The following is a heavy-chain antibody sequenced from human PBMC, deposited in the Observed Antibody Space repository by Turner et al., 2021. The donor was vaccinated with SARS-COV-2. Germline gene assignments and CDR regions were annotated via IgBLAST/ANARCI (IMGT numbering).Heavy chain of an antibody. J-gene: IGHJ4*02. CDR1: GGSTSSSSYY. D-gene: IGHD3-10*01. CDR3: ARHPTGLAWCGDLFFCGGPFDV. CDR2: IYYSGST. Sequence: QLQLQESGPGLVKTSATMFFHCTVSGGSTSSSSYYWGWIRQPPGKGLEWIGSIYYSGSTYYNPSLKSRVTISVDTSKNQFSLKLSSVTAADTAVYYCARHPTGLAWCGDLFFCGGPFDVWGQGTMVTVSS. V-gene: IGHV4-39*01.